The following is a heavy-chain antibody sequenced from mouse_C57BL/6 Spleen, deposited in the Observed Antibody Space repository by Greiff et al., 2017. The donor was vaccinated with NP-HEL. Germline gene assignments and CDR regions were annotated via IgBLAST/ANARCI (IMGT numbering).Heavy chain of an antibody. CDR3: TRYGSSDWYFDV. CDR1: GFTFSSYA. CDR2: ISSGGDYI. V-gene: IGHV5-9-1*02. J-gene: IGHJ1*03. D-gene: IGHD1-1*01. Sequence: EVQVVESGEGLVKPGGSLKLSCAASGFTFSSYAMSWVRQTPEKRLEWVAYISSGGDYIYYADTVKGRFTISRDNARNTLYLQMSSLKSEDTAMYYCTRYGSSDWYFDVWGTGTTVTVSS.